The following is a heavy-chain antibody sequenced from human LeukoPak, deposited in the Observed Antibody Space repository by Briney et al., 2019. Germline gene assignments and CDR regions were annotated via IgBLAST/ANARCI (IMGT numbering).Heavy chain of an antibody. CDR2: INPNSGT. V-gene: IGHV1-2*02. J-gene: IGHJ4*02. CDR1: GYTSTDYY. CDR3: ATGKVSGDDFDY. Sequence: ASVKVSCKASGYTSTDYYIHWVRQAPGQGLQWMGWINPNSGTNYAQKFQGRVTMTRDTSINTAYMELNRLRSDDTAIYYCATGKVSGDDFDYWGQGTLVTVSP. D-gene: IGHD7-27*01.